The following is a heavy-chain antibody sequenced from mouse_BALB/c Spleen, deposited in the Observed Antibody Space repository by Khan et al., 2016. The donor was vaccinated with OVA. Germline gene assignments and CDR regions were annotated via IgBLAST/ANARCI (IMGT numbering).Heavy chain of an antibody. CDR2: INPTSGYT. CDR3: ARDRIDY. V-gene: IGHV1-7*01. J-gene: IGHJ2*01. Sequence: VQLQESGAELAKPGASVKMSCKASGYTFTSYWMHWIKQRPGQGLEWIGYINPTSGYTDYTQNFKDQATLTADNSSSTAFMQLNSLTSDDSAVYYCARDRIDYWGQGTTLTVSS. CDR1: GYTFTSYW.